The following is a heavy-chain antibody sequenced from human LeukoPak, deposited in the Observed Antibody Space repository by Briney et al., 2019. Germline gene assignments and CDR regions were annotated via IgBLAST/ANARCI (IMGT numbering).Heavy chain of an antibody. D-gene: IGHD5-12*01. Sequence: SETPSLTCTVSDGSISSYYWSWIRQPPGKGLEWIGYVYDSGNTNYNPSLKSRVTISVDTSKNQFSLKLSSVTAADTAIYYCARAGERGYNGYDDAFDIWGQGTMVTVSS. CDR1: DGSISSYY. CDR2: VYDSGNT. CDR3: ARAGERGYNGYDDAFDI. J-gene: IGHJ3*02. V-gene: IGHV4-59*01.